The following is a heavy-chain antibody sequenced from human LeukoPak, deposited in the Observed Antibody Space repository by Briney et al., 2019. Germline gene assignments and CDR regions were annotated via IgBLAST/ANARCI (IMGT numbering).Heavy chain of an antibody. CDR2: INHSGST. V-gene: IGHV4-34*01. CDR3: ARGRFWQQLVPANWFDP. D-gene: IGHD6-13*01. CDR1: GGSFSGYY. J-gene: IGHJ5*02. Sequence: SETLSLTCAVYGGSFSGYYWSWIRKPPGKGLEWIGEINHSGSTNYNPSLKSRVTISVDTSKNQFSLKLSSVTAADTAVYYCARGRFWQQLVPANWFDPWGQGTLVTVSS.